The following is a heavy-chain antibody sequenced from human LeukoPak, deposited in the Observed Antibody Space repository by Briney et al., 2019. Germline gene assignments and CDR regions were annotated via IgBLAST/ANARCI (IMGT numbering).Heavy chain of an antibody. CDR1: GYTFTSYG. CDR2: ISAYNGNT. CDR3: ARTPSTSETAAGSFDY. J-gene: IGHJ4*02. Sequence: ASVKVSCKASGYTFTSYGISWVRQAPGQGLEWMGWISAYNGNTNYAQKLQGRVTMTTDTSTSTAYMERRSLRSDDTAVYYCARTPSTSETAAGSFDYWGQGTLVTVSS. V-gene: IGHV1-18*01. D-gene: IGHD6-13*01.